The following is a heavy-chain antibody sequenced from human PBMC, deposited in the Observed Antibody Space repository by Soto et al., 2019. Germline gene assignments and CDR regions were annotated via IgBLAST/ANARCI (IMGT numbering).Heavy chain of an antibody. CDR3: ARVDQLEGWFDP. CDR1: GGSISSGDYY. V-gene: IGHV4-30-4*01. Sequence: LSLTCTVSGGSISSGDYYWSWIRQPPGKGLEWIGYIYYSGSTYYNPSLKSRVTISVDTSKNQFSLKLSSVTAADTAVYYCARVDQLEGWFDPWGQGTLVTVSS. J-gene: IGHJ5*02. D-gene: IGHD6-6*01. CDR2: IYYSGST.